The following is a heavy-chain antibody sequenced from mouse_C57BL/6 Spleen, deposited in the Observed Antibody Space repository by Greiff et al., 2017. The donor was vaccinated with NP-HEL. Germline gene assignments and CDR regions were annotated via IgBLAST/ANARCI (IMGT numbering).Heavy chain of an antibody. CDR1: GYTFTDYY. D-gene: IGHD1-1*01. CDR2: INPNNGGT. Sequence: EVQLQQSGPELVKPGASVKISCKASGYTFTDYYMNWVKQSHGKSLEWIGDINPNNGGTSYNQKFKGKATLTVDKSSSTAYMELRSLTSEDSAVYYCASNPYDWGQGTTLTVSS. V-gene: IGHV1-26*01. J-gene: IGHJ2*01. CDR3: ASNPYD.